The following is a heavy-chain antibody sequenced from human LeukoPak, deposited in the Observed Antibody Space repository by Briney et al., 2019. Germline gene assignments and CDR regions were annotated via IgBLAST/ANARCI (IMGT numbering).Heavy chain of an antibody. CDR3: TTEYYDSGSDIDG. CDR1: GFIFSNAW. V-gene: IGHV3-15*01. Sequence: GGTLRLSCAASGFIFSNAWMSWVRQVPGTGLEWVGRIKRQSDGATTQYAAPVKDRFTISRDNSKKTLYLQMNKLKTEDTGVYYCTTEYYDSGSDIDGWGKGTTVTVS. D-gene: IGHD3-22*01. CDR2: IKRQSDGATT. J-gene: IGHJ6*03.